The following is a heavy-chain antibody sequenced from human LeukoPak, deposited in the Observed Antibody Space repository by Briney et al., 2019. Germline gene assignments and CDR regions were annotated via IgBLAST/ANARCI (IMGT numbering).Heavy chain of an antibody. CDR1: GFTFSSYW. J-gene: IGHJ4*02. V-gene: IGHV3-74*01. Sequence: GGSLRLSCAASGFTFSSYWMHWVRHAPGKGLMWVSRINSDGSITNYADSVKGRFTISRDNAKNTLYLQMNSLRAEDTAVYYCARVRATFSPHFDNWGQGTLVTVSS. CDR3: ARVRATFSPHFDN. CDR2: INSDGSIT. D-gene: IGHD5-12*01.